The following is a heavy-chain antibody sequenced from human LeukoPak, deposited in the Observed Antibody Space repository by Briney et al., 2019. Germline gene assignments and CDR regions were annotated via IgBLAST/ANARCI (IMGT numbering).Heavy chain of an antibody. D-gene: IGHD6-19*01. CDR2: IWYDGSNK. V-gene: IGHV3-33*01. CDR1: GFTFRSYG. Sequence: GGSLGLSCAASGFTFRSYGMHWVRQAPGKGLEWVAVIWYDGSNKYYADSVKGRFTISRDNSKNTLYLQMNSLRAEDTAVYYCARDSLGTSSGWFDPWGQGTLVTVSS. J-gene: IGHJ5*02. CDR3: ARDSLGTSSGWFDP.